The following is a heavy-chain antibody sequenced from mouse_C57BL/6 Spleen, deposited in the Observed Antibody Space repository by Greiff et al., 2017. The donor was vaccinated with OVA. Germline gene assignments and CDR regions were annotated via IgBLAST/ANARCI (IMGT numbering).Heavy chain of an antibody. CDR3: TTLGRDY. D-gene: IGHD4-1*01. Sequence: LVESGAELVRPGASVKLSCTASGFNIKDDYMHWVKQRPEQGLEWIGWIDPENGDTEYASKFQGKATITADTSSNTAYLQLSSLTSEDTAVYYCTTLGRDYWGQGTTLTVSS. J-gene: IGHJ2*01. V-gene: IGHV14-4*01. CDR2: IDPENGDT. CDR1: GFNIKDDY.